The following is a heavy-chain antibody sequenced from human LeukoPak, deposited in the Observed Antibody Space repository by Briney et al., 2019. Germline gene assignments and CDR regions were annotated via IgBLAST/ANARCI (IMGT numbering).Heavy chain of an antibody. J-gene: IGHJ4*02. V-gene: IGHV1-8*03. D-gene: IGHD2-21*02. CDR1: GYTFTNYH. CDR2: INPDTGDK. CDR3: ARTTSMTASGYDY. Sequence: GASVKVSCKAFGYTFTNYHINWVRQASGQGLEWMTWINPDTGDKGYARKFQDRVTITTDTSISTAYMELSSLSSEDTAVYFCARTTSMTASGYDYWGQGTLVTVSS.